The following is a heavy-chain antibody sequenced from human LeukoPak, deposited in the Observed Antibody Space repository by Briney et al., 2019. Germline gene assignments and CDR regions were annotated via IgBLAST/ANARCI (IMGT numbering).Heavy chain of an antibody. Sequence: GGSLRLSCTVSGFTVSSNSMSWVRQAPGKGLEWVSFIYSDNIHYSDSVKGRFTISRDNSKNTLYLQMNSLRAEDTAVYYCAKVRRSYYYYMDVWGKGTTVTVSS. CDR2: IYSDNI. J-gene: IGHJ6*03. CDR3: AKVRRSYYYYMDV. CDR1: GFTVSSNS. V-gene: IGHV3-53*01.